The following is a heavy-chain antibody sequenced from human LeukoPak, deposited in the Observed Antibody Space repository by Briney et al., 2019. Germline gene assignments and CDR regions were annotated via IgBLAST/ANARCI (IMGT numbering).Heavy chain of an antibody. CDR3: ARDVGATSFYYYGMDV. CDR2: IYYSGST. CDR1: GGSISSGGYY. D-gene: IGHD1-26*01. Sequence: SETLSLTCTVSGGSISSGGYYWSWIRQHPGKGLEWIGYIYYSGSTYYNPSLKSRVTISVDTSQTQFSLNLRSVTAADTAVYYCARDVGATSFYYYGMDVWGQGTTVTVSS. V-gene: IGHV4-31*03. J-gene: IGHJ6*02.